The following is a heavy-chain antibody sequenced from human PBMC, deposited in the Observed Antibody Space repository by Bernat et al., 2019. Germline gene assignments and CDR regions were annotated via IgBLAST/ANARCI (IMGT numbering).Heavy chain of an antibody. D-gene: IGHD6-19*01. CDR1: GGSISSSNW. CDR2: IYHSVST. V-gene: IGHV4-4*02. Sequence: QVQLQESGPGLVKPSGTLSLTCAVSGGSISSSNWWSWVRQPPGKGLEWIGEIYHSVSTNYNPSLKSRVTISVDKSKNQCSLKLSSVTAADTAVYYCARDAPRIAVDGNGYYGMDVWGQGTTVTVSS. J-gene: IGHJ6*02. CDR3: ARDAPRIAVDGNGYYGMDV.